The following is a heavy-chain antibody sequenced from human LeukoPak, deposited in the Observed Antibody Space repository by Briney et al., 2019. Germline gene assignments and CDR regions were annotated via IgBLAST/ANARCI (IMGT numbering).Heavy chain of an antibody. CDR1: GGTFSSYA. J-gene: IGHJ4*02. D-gene: IGHD6-13*01. V-gene: IGHV1-69*13. CDR3: ARTFEAAGRRHFDY. CDR2: IIPIFGTA. Sequence: SVKVSCKASGGTFSSYAISWVRQAPGQGLEWMGGIIPIFGTANYAQKFQGGVTITADESTSTAYMELSSLRSEDTAVYYCARTFEAAGRRHFDYWGQGTLVTVSS.